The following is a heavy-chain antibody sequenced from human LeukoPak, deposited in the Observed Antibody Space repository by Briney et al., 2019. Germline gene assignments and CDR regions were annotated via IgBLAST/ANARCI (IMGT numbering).Heavy chain of an antibody. D-gene: IGHD6-13*01. CDR2: IIPILGIA. J-gene: IGHJ4*02. V-gene: IGHV1-69*04. CDR1: GGTFSSYA. Sequence: WASVKVSCKASGGTFSSYAISWVRQAPGQGLEWMGRIIPILGIANYAQKFQGRVTITADKSTSTAYMELSSLRSEDTAVYYCAREQYSSSWPNFDYWGQGTLVTVSS. CDR3: AREQYSSSWPNFDY.